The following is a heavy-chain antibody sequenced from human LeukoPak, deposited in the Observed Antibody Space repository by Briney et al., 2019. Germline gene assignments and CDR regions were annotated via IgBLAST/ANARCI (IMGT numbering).Heavy chain of an antibody. J-gene: IGHJ3*02. Sequence: GGSLRLSCAASGFTFSTYAMSWVRQAPGKGLEWVSGISGSGGGTYYADSVKGRFTISRDNSKNTLYVQMNSLRAEDTAVYYCAREMATIARGAFAFDIWGQGTMVTVSS. CDR2: ISGSGGGT. V-gene: IGHV3-23*01. D-gene: IGHD5-24*01. CDR1: GFTFSTYA. CDR3: AREMATIARGAFAFDI.